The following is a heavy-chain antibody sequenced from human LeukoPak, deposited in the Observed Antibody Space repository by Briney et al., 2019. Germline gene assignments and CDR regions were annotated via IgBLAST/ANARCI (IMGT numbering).Heavy chain of an antibody. J-gene: IGHJ3*02. Sequence: SETLSLTCAVYGVSFSGYYWSWIRQPPGKGLEWIGYIYYSGSTNYNPSLKSRVTISVDTSKNQFSLKLSSVTAADTAVYYCARVGSPGTYYYDSSGYLYAFDIWGQGTMVTVSS. CDR1: GVSFSGYY. V-gene: IGHV4-59*01. CDR3: ARVGSPGTYYYDSSGYLYAFDI. D-gene: IGHD3-22*01. CDR2: IYYSGST.